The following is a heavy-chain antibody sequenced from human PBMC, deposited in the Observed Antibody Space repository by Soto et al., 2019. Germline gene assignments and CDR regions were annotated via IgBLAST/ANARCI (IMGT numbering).Heavy chain of an antibody. D-gene: IGHD3-22*01. CDR1: GLTFSSYE. V-gene: IGHV3-48*03. CDR3: ATSLSGYYYSY. J-gene: IGHJ4*02. CDR2: IHSSRGTT. Sequence: EVPLVESGGDLVQPGGSLRLSCAASGLTFSSYEMMWVRQAPGKGLEWISFIHSSRGTTYYADSVKGRFTISRDNAQNSLYLQMTSLRAEDTAVYYCATSLSGYYYSYRGQGTLVTVSS.